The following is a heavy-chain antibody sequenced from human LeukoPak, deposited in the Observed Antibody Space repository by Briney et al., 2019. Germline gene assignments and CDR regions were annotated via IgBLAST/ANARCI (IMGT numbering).Heavy chain of an antibody. J-gene: IGHJ2*01. V-gene: IGHV4-34*01. Sequence: KPSETLSLTCAVYGGSFSDYYWSWIRQPPGKGLEWIGEINHSGSTNYNPSLKSRVTISVDTSKNQFSLKLSSVTAADTAVYYCARGLSVVVTAIRYFDLWGRDTLVTVSS. CDR3: ARGLSVVVTAIRYFDL. D-gene: IGHD2-21*02. CDR2: INHSGST. CDR1: GGSFSDYY.